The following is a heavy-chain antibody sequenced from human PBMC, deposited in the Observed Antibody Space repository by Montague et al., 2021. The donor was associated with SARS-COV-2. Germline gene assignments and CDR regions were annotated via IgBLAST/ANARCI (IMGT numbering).Heavy chain of an antibody. Sequence: SETLSLTCSVSGGSLSTYYWSWIRQPPGKGLEWIGYINDSGTTRYNPSLRSRATISLVLSKNQFSLHLISVTAADTAVYYCARNAYNHYGLYVWGQGTTVTVSS. CDR1: GGSLSTYY. CDR2: INDSGTT. J-gene: IGHJ6*02. V-gene: IGHV4-59*08. CDR3: ARNAYNHYGLYV.